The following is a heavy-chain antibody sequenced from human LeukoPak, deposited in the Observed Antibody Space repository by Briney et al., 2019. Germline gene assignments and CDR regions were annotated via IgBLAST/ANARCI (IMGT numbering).Heavy chain of an antibody. V-gene: IGHV3-21*01. D-gene: IGHD2-2*01. CDR1: GFTFSSYA. CDR3: ARLVCSTIPCYGKFYFDS. Sequence: PGGSLRLSCAASGFTFSSYAMEWVRQAPGKGLEWVSSITGSSGSIYYEDSVKGRFTISRDNAKNSVYLQMNSLRAEDTAVYYCARLVCSTIPCYGKFYFDSWGQGTLVTVSS. J-gene: IGHJ4*02. CDR2: ITGSSGSI.